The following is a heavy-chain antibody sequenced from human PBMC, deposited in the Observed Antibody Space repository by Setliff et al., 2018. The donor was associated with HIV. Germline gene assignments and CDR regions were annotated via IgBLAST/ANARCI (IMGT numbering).Heavy chain of an antibody. CDR2: ITPLLGTT. V-gene: IGHV1-69*05. CDR1: GGTFSSYA. Sequence: ASVKVSCKASGGTFSSYAISWVRQAPGQGLEWMGGITPLLGTTNYAQKFQGRVTITTDESTNTVYMELSGLRSEDTAVYYCATLLVSSSGYPRVPDYWGQGTLVTVSS. D-gene: IGHD3-22*01. J-gene: IGHJ4*02. CDR3: ATLLVSSSGYPRVPDY.